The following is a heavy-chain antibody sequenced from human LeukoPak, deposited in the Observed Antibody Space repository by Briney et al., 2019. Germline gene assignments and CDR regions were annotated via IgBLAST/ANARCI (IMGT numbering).Heavy chain of an antibody. J-gene: IGHJ4*02. V-gene: IGHV3-23*01. CDR2: ISGSGCST. CDR1: GFTFSSYA. D-gene: IGHD3-10*01. CDR3: AKPRAGRDYYGSGSYYKPDLSFDY. Sequence: PGGSLRLSCAASGFTFSSYAMSWVRQAPGKGLEWVSAISGSGCSTYYADSVKGRFTISRDNSKNTLYLQMNSLRAEDTAVYYCAKPRAGRDYYGSGSYYKPDLSFDYWGQGTLVTVSS.